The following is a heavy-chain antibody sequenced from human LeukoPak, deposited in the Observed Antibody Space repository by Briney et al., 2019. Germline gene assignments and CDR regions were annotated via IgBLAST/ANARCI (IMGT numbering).Heavy chain of an antibody. Sequence: GGSLRLSCAASGFTFSSYAMHWVRQAPGKGLEWVAVISYDGSNKYYADSVKGRFTISRDNSKNTLYLQMNSLRAEDTAVYYCARDSQWLVEGNYFDYWGQGTLVTVSS. V-gene: IGHV3-30-3*01. CDR2: ISYDGSNK. D-gene: IGHD6-19*01. J-gene: IGHJ4*02. CDR1: GFTFSSYA. CDR3: ARDSQWLVEGNYFDY.